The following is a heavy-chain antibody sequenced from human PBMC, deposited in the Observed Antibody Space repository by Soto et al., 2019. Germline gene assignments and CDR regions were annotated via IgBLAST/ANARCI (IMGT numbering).Heavy chain of an antibody. CDR3: ASLDSSGYYGHYFDY. CDR1: GFSFTSYW. D-gene: IGHD3-22*01. J-gene: IGHJ4*02. Sequence: GESLKISCKGSGFSFTSYWIGWVRQMPGKGLEWMGIIYPGDSDTRYSPYFQGQVTISADKSISTAYLQWSSLKASDTAMYYCASLDSSGYYGHYFDYWGQGTLVTVSS. V-gene: IGHV5-51*01. CDR2: IYPGDSDT.